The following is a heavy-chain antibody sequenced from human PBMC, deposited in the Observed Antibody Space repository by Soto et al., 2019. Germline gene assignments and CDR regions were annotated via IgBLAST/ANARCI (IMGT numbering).Heavy chain of an antibody. D-gene: IGHD6-13*01. CDR1: GFYFGSYG. V-gene: IGHV3-33*01. CDR3: VRQAGEDY. J-gene: IGHJ4*02. CDR2: IWYDGSEK. Sequence: PGGSLRLSCEASGFYFGSYGMHWVRQVPGKGLEWVAVIWYDGSEKFYADSVKGRFTISRDNAKNMLYLEMTSLRVEDTAVYYCVRQAGEDYWGQGT.